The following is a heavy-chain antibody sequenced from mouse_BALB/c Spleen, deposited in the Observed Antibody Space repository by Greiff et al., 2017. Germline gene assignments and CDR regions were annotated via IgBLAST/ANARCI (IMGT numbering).Heavy chain of an antibody. CDR3: ARHYYGYDYAMDY. J-gene: IGHJ4*01. CDR2: ISSGGST. CDR1: GFTFSSYA. V-gene: IGHV5-6-5*01. D-gene: IGHD1-2*01. Sequence: EVMLVESGGGLVKPGGSLKLSCAASGFTFSSYAMSWVRQTPEKRLEWVASISSGGSTYYPDTVKGRFTISRDNAKNTLYLQMSSLKSEDTAMYYCARHYYGYDYAMDYWGQGTSVTVSS.